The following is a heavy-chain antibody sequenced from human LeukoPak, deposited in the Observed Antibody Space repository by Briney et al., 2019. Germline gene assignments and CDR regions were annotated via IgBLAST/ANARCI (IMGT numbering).Heavy chain of an antibody. CDR1: GGTFSSYA. Sequence: SVKVSCKASGGTFSSYAISWVRQAPGQGLEWMGGIIPIFGTANYAQKLQGRVTITTDESTSTAYMELSSLRSEDTAVYYCARDLAVAGTGDAFEIWGQGTMVTVSS. J-gene: IGHJ3*02. D-gene: IGHD6-19*01. CDR2: IIPIFGTA. V-gene: IGHV1-69*05. CDR3: ARDLAVAGTGDAFEI.